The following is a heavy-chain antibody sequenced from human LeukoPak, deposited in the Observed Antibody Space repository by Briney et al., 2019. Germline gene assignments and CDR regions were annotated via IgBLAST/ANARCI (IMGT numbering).Heavy chain of an antibody. V-gene: IGHV3-48*02. CDR2: ISGTSSLI. CDR3: VRDQFFSFDY. Sequence: GGSLRLPCAASGFTFSTYSMNWVRQAPGKGLEWVSYISGTSSLIYYADSVKGRFTISRDNAKNSLYLQMSSLRDEDTAVYYCVRDQFFSFDYWGQGTLVTVSS. CDR1: GFTFSTYS. J-gene: IGHJ4*02. D-gene: IGHD3-3*01.